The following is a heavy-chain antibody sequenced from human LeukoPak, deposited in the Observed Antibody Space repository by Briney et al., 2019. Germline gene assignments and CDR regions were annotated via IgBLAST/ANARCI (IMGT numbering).Heavy chain of an antibody. CDR2: ISGSGGST. V-gene: IGHV3-23*01. D-gene: IGHD6-19*01. Sequence: GGSLRLSCAASGFTFSSYAMSWVRQAPGKGLEWVSAISGSGGSTYYADSVKGRFTISRDNAKNSLYLQMNSLRAEDTAVYYCAKAGSGWQKTYDYWGQGTLVTVSS. CDR1: GFTFSSYA. CDR3: AKAGSGWQKTYDY. J-gene: IGHJ4*02.